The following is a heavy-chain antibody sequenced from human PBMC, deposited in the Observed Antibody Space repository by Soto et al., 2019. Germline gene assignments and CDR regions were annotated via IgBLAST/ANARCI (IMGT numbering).Heavy chain of an antibody. CDR1: GFTFSSYG. J-gene: IGHJ6*02. Sequence: QVLLVESGGGVVQPGRSLRLSCAASGFTFSSYGMHWVRQAPGKGLEWVAVISYDGSNKYYADSVKGRFTISRDNSKNTLYLQMNSLRAEDTAVYYCAKDRRGGDDYGMDVWGQGTTVTVSS. D-gene: IGHD3-16*01. V-gene: IGHV3-30*18. CDR2: ISYDGSNK. CDR3: AKDRRGGDDYGMDV.